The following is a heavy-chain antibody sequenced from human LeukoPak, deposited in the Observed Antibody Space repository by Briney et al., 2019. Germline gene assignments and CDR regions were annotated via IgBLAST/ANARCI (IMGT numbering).Heavy chain of an antibody. CDR1: GFSFSSYG. CDR3: ARVRGSYYYDY. Sequence: GGSLRLSCAASGFSFSSYGMHWVRQAPGKGLEWVSYISSSSSTIYYADSVKGRFTISRDNAKNSLYLQMNSLRAEDTAVYYCARVRGSYYYDYWGQGTLVTVSS. V-gene: IGHV3-48*01. J-gene: IGHJ4*02. D-gene: IGHD1-26*01. CDR2: ISSSSSTI.